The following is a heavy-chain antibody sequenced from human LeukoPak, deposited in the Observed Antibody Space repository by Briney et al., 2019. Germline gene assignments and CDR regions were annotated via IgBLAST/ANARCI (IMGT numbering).Heavy chain of an antibody. V-gene: IGHV4-59*12. J-gene: IGHJ6*02. CDR1: GGSISSYY. D-gene: IGHD6-19*01. CDR2: IYYSGST. Sequence: PSETLSLTCTVSGGSISSYYWSWIRQPPGKGLEWIGYIYYSGSTNYNPSLKSRVTISVDTSKNQFSLKLSSVTAADTAVYYCARDSGWYGEFGYYYGMDAWGQGTTVTVSS. CDR3: ARDSGWYGEFGYYYGMDA.